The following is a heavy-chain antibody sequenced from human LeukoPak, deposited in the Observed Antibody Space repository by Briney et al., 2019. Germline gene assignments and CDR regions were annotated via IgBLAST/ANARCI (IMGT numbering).Heavy chain of an antibody. V-gene: IGHV4-4*07. J-gene: IGHJ6*02. CDR3: ARSNYDFWSGYIDYYYGMDV. CDR2: IYTSGST. Sequence: PSETLSLTCTVSGGSISSYYWSWIRQPAGKGLEWIGRIYTSGSTNYNPSLKSRVTMSVDTSKNQFSLKLSSVTAADTAVYYCARSNYDFWSGYIDYYYGMDVWGQGTTVTVSS. D-gene: IGHD3-3*01. CDR1: GGSISSYY.